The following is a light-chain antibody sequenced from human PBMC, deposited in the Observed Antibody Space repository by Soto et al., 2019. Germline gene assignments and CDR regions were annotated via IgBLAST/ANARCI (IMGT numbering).Light chain of an antibody. CDR1: SSDVGGYNY. CDR3: SSYTSASNLVV. J-gene: IGLJ2*01. V-gene: IGLV2-14*03. CDR2: DVT. Sequence: QSVLTQPASVSGSPGQSITISCTGTSSDVGGYNYVSWYQHHPDRAPKLIIYDVTNRPSEVSYRFSGSKSGNMASLTISGLQAEDEATYYCSSYTSASNLVVYGGGTKLTVL.